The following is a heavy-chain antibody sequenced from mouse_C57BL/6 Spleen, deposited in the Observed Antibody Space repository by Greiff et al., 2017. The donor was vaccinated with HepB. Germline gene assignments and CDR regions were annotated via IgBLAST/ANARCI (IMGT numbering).Heavy chain of an antibody. CDR1: GFTFSDYY. D-gene: IGHD2-3*01. CDR3: AREIYDGYLYYAMDY. J-gene: IGHJ4*01. Sequence: DVKLVESEGGLVQPGSSMKLSCTASGFTFSDYYMAWVRQVPEKGLEWVANINYDGSSTYYLDSLKSRFIISRDNAKNILYLQMSSLKSEDTATYYCAREIYDGYLYYAMDYWGQGTSVTVSS. CDR2: INYDGSST. V-gene: IGHV5-16*01.